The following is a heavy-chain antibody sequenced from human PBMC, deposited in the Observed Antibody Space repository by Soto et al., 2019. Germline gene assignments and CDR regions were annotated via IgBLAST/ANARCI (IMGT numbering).Heavy chain of an antibody. CDR1: GGSMSSYY. Sequence: PSETLSLTCTVSGGSMSSYYWSWIRQPPGKGLEWIGYIYYSGRINYNPSLKSRVTISVDTSKNQFSRKLSSVTAADTAVYYCARHGGSYSDDWFDPWGQGTLVTVSS. D-gene: IGHD1-26*01. J-gene: IGHJ5*02. V-gene: IGHV4-59*08. CDR2: IYYSGRI. CDR3: ARHGGSYSDDWFDP.